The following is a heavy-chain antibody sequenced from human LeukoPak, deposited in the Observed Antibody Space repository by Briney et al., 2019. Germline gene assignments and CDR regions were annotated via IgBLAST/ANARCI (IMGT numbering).Heavy chain of an antibody. CDR1: GYTFTGYF. D-gene: IGHD5-18*01. CDR2: INPNSGGT. Sequence: ASVKVSCKPSGYTFTGYFIHWVRQAPGQGLEWMGWINPNSGGTNYAQKFQGRVTMTRDMSTSTVYMELSSLRSEDTAVYYCARDLTDTAMVDLFGYWGQGTLVTVSS. V-gene: IGHV1-2*02. CDR3: ARDLTDTAMVDLFGY. J-gene: IGHJ4*02.